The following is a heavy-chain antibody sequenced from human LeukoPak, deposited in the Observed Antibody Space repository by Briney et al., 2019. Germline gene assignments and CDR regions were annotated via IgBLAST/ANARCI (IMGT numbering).Heavy chain of an antibody. CDR3: ESLPVGY. CDR2: IYYSGST. Sequence: SETLSLTCTVSGGSISSSSYYWGWIRQPPGKGLEWIGSIYYSGSTYYNPSLKSRVTISVDTSKNQFSLKLSSVTAADTAVYYCESLPVGYWGQGTLVTVSS. D-gene: IGHD2-8*02. V-gene: IGHV4-39*07. CDR1: GGSISSSSYY. J-gene: IGHJ4*02.